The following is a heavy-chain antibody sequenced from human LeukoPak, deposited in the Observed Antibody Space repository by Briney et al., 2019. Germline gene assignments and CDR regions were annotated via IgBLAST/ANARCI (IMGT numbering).Heavy chain of an antibody. D-gene: IGHD3-22*01. CDR2: ITRSNYI. J-gene: IGHJ3*02. CDR3: AGYDSSGRRDAFDI. V-gene: IGHV3-21*06. CDR1: GFTLSSYS. Sequence: GGSLRLSCAASGFTLSSYSMNWVRQAPGKGLEWVSSITRSNYIYYADSVKGRFPISRDNAKNSLYLQMNSLRAEDTAVYYCAGYDSSGRRDAFDIWGQGTMVTVSS.